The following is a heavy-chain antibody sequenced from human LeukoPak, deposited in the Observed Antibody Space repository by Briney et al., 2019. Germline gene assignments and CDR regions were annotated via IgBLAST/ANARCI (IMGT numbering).Heavy chain of an antibody. J-gene: IGHJ4*02. Sequence: GGSLRLSCAASGFTFSNYGMSWVRQAPGKGLEWVSVISGSGANTYYADSVKGRFTISRDNSKNTLYLQVNSLRAEDTAVYYCAKAKSYYSNYDYWGQGTLVTVSS. CDR1: GFTFSNYG. CDR3: AKAKSYYSNYDY. D-gene: IGHD4-11*01. V-gene: IGHV3-23*01. CDR2: ISGSGANT.